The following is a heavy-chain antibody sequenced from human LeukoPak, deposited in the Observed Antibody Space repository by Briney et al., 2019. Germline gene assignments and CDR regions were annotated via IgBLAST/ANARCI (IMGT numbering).Heavy chain of an antibody. D-gene: IGHD2-21*02. CDR3: AREFCGGDCYSGQYYFDY. J-gene: IGHJ4*02. CDR1: GYTFTSYG. Sequence: ASVRVSCKASGYTFTSYGIIWVRQAPGQGLEWMGWISAYNGNTNYAQKLQGRVTMTTDTSTSTAYMELRSLRSDDTAVYYCAREFCGGDCYSGQYYFDYWGQGTLVTVSS. V-gene: IGHV1-18*01. CDR2: ISAYNGNT.